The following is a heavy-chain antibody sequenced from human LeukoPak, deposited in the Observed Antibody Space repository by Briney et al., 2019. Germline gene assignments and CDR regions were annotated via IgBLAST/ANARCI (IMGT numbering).Heavy chain of an antibody. J-gene: IGHJ6*03. CDR1: GYTFTSYD. CDR3: ARAPDYGDYYYYYMDV. V-gene: IGHV1-8*03. Sequence: ASVKVSCKASGYTFTSYDINCVRQATGHGLEWIGWMNPNSGNTGYAQKFQGRVTITRNTSISTAYMELSSLRSEDTAVYYCARAPDYGDYYYYYMDVWGKGTTVTVSS. CDR2: MNPNSGNT. D-gene: IGHD4-17*01.